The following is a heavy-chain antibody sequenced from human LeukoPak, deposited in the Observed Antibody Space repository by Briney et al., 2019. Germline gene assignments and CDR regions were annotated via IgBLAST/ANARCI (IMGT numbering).Heavy chain of an antibody. CDR2: INPNSGGT. J-gene: IGHJ3*02. D-gene: IGHD3-16*01. CDR1: GYTFNGYY. CDR3: ARDLEYLYPGGAFDI. V-gene: IGHV1-2*02. Sequence: ASVKVSCKASGYTFNGYYIHWVRQAPGQGLEWMGWINPNSGGTNYAQKFQGRVTMTRDTSISTAYMELSRLRSDDTAVYYCARDLEYLYPGGAFDIWGQGTMVTVSS.